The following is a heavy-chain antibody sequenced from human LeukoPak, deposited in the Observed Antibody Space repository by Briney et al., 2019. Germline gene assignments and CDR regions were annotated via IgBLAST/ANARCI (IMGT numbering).Heavy chain of an antibody. CDR2: IIPIFGTA. D-gene: IGHD6-19*01. J-gene: IGHJ4*02. CDR3: ARSDSSGWYVAGY. CDR1: GGTFSSYA. Sequence: ASVKVSCKASGGTFSSYAISWLRQAPGQGLEWMGGIIPIFGTANYAQKFQGRVTITADESTSTAYMELSSLRSEDTAVYYCARSDSSGWYVAGYWGQGTLVTVSS. V-gene: IGHV1-69*13.